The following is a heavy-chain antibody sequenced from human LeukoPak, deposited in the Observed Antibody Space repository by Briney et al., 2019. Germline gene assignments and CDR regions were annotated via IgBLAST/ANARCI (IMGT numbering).Heavy chain of an antibody. D-gene: IGHD3-10*01. CDR3: AKEWSGTGSYFGFYYYYMDV. J-gene: IGHJ6*03. V-gene: IGHV4-4*07. CDR1: GGSITNHY. Sequence: SETLSLTCSVSGGSITNHYWKWIRQTPGKGLEWIGHTSTSGSTTCNPSLKSRVTISVDTSKNQVSLKMISVTAADTAVYYCAKEWSGTGSYFGFYYYYMDVWGKGTTVTISS. CDR2: TSTSGST.